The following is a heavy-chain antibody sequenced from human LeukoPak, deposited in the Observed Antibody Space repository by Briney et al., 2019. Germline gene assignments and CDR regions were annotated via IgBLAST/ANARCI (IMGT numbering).Heavy chain of an antibody. CDR3: ARGGYYDSSGYFFPFFPLRPFDY. J-gene: IGHJ4*02. CDR2: INHSGST. Sequence: SETLSLTCAVYGGSFSAYYWSWIRQPPGKRLEWMGDINHSGSTNYNPSLKSRVTISVDTSKNQFSLKLSSVTAADTAVYYCARGGYYDSSGYFFPFFPLRPFDYWGQGTLVTVSS. D-gene: IGHD3-22*01. CDR1: GGSFSAYY. V-gene: IGHV4-34*01.